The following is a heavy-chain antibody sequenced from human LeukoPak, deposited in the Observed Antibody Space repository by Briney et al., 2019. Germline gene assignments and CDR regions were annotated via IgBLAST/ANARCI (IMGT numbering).Heavy chain of an antibody. J-gene: IGHJ5*02. Sequence: ASVKVSCKGSWYTFTGYYMHWVRQAPGQGHEWMGWINPNSGGTNYAQKFQGRVTMTRDTSISTAYMELSRLRSDDTAVYYCARDPINRVFGGPGGPARPVHILNWVDPWGQGTLVTVSS. CDR2: INPNSGGT. V-gene: IGHV1-2*02. CDR3: ARDPINRVFGGPGGPARPVHILNWVDP. D-gene: IGHD3-3*01. CDR1: WYTFTGYY.